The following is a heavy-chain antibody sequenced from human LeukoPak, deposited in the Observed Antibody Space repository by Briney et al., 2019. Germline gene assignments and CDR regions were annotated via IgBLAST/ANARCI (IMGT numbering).Heavy chain of an antibody. J-gene: IGHJ5*02. CDR3: ARGVVVVPAARWFDP. CDR1: GFTFSSYS. V-gene: IGHV3-21*01. D-gene: IGHD2-2*01. CDR2: ISSSSSYI. Sequence: GGSLRLSCAASGFTFSSYSMNWVRQAPGKGLEWVSSISSSSSYIYYADSVKGRFTISRDNAKNSLYLQMNSLRAEDTAVYYCARGVVVVPAARWFDPWGQGTPVTVSS.